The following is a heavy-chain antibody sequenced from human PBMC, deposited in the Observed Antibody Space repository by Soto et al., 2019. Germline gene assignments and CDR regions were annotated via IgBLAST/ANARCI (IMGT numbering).Heavy chain of an antibody. J-gene: IGHJ6*02. V-gene: IGHV5-51*01. CDR2: IYPGDSDT. D-gene: IGHD2-8*01. CDR3: ARQEDIVLPYYYYYGMDV. CDR1: GYSFTSYW. Sequence: PGESLKISCKGSGYSFTSYWIGWVRQMPGKGLEWMGIIYPGDSDTRYSPSFQGQVTISADKSISTAYLQWSSLKASDTAMYNCARQEDIVLPYYYYYGMDVWGQGTTVTVSS.